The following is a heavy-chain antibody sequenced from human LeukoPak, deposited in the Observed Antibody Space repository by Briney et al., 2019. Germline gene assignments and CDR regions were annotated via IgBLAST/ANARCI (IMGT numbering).Heavy chain of an antibody. J-gene: IGHJ4*02. CDR3: ARDMEMATISGFDY. CDR2: INGDGSST. Sequence: HPGGSLRLSCAASGFTFNTYWMHWVRQAPGKGLVWVSRINGDGSSTTYADSVKGRFTISRDNAKNTLYLQMNSLRAEDTAVYYCARDMEMATISGFDYWGQGTLVTVSS. CDR1: GFTFNTYW. V-gene: IGHV3-74*03. D-gene: IGHD5-24*01.